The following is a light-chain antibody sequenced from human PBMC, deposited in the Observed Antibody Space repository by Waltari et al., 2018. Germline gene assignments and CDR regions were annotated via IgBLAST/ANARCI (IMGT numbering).Light chain of an antibody. CDR1: SSDVGGYNY. J-gene: IGLJ2*01. Sequence: QSALTQPPSASGSPGQSVTISCTGTSSDVGGYNYVSWYQQHPGKAPKLMIYGVSKRPSGVPGRFSGSKSGNTASLTVSGLQAEDEADYYCSSYAGSNKYGVFGGGTKLTVL. CDR3: SSYAGSNKYGV. V-gene: IGLV2-8*01. CDR2: GVS.